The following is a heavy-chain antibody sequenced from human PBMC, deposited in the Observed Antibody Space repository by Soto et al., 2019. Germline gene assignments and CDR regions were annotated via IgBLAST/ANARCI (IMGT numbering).Heavy chain of an antibody. CDR3: ARVMSGAGTHYYYYGMDV. CDR2: IGTAGDT. Sequence: GGSLRLSCAASGFTFSSYDMHWVRQATGKGLEWVSAIGTAGDTYYPGSVKGRFTISRENAKNSLYLQMNSLRAEDTAVYYCARVMSGAGTHYYYYGMDVWGQGTTVTVSS. V-gene: IGHV3-13*01. J-gene: IGHJ6*02. CDR1: GFTFSSYD. D-gene: IGHD6-19*01.